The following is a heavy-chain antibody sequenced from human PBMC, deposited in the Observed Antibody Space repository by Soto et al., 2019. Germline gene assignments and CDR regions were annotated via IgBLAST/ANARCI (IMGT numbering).Heavy chain of an antibody. J-gene: IGHJ4*02. CDR1: GGSISSSNW. CDR2: IYHSGST. D-gene: IGHD3-10*01. CDR3: ASIPTNYYGSGSYYPPQTAHFDY. V-gene: IGHV4-4*02. Sequence: PSETLSLTCAVSGGSISSSNWWSWVRQPPGKGLEWIGEIYHSGSTNYNPSPKSRVTISVDKSKNQFSLKLSSVTAADTAVYYCASIPTNYYGSGSYYPPQTAHFDYWGQGTLVTVS.